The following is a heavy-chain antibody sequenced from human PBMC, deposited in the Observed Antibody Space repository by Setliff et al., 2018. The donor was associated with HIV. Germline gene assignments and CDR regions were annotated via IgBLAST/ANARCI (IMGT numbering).Heavy chain of an antibody. CDR2: INTNTGSP. J-gene: IGHJ6*03. Sequence: ASVKVSCKASGYTFTTYNITWVRQAPGQGLEWMGCINTNTGSPTYAQGFTGRFVFSLDTSLSTAYLQISSLKAEDTAVYYCAMRPPADYYYMDVWGKGTTVTVSS. V-gene: IGHV7-4-1*02. CDR3: AMRPPADYYYMDV. CDR1: GYTFTTYN.